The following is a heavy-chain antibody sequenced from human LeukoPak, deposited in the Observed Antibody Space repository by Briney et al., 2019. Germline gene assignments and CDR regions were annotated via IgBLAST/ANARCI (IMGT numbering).Heavy chain of an antibody. CDR3: ARHHRQWLPPNWFDP. Sequence: PSETLSLTCTVSGGSISSSSYYWGWIRQPPGKGLEWIGSIYYSGSTYYNPSLKSRVTISVDTSKNQFSLKLSSVTAADTAVYYCARHHRQWLPPNWFDPWGQGTLVTVPS. V-gene: IGHV4-39*01. CDR2: IYYSGST. CDR1: GGSISSSSYY. J-gene: IGHJ5*02. D-gene: IGHD6-19*01.